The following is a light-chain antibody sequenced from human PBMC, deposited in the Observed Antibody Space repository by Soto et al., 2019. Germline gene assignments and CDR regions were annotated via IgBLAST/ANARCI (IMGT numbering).Light chain of an antibody. V-gene: IGKV3-20*01. CDR1: QSIRNY. CDR3: QQYGSSMT. J-gene: IGKJ4*01. Sequence: EIVLTQSPGTLSLSPGDRATLSCRASQSIRNYLAWYQQKPGQAPRLVIYGASTRATGNPDRFSGSGSGTDFTLTISRLEPEDFAVYYCQQYGSSMTFGGGTKVEIK. CDR2: GAS.